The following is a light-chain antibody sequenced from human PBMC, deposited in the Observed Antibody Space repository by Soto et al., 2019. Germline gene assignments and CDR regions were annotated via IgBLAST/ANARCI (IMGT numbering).Light chain of an antibody. J-gene: IGKJ4*01. CDR2: VES. CDR3: QQSYTTPLT. CDR1: QTISSW. V-gene: IGKV1-39*01. Sequence: DIQMTQSPSTLSGSVGDRVTITCRASQTISSWLAWYQQKPGKAPKLLISVESNLQSGVPSRFSGRGSGTEFTLTISSLQPEDFATYYCQQSYTTPLTFGGGTKVDIK.